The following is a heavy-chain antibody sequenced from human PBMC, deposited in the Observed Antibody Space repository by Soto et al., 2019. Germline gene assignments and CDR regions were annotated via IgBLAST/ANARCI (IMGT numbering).Heavy chain of an antibody. V-gene: IGHV5-51*01. CDR3: ARRVLGVEGVTMIYYFDY. Sequence: PGESLKISCKGSGYSFTSYWIGWVRQMPGKGLEWMGIIYPGDSDTRYSPSFQGQVTISADKSISTAYLQWSSLKASDTAMYYCARRVLGVEGVTMIYYFDYWGQGTLVTVSS. J-gene: IGHJ4*02. D-gene: IGHD3-22*01. CDR2: IYPGDSDT. CDR1: GYSFTSYW.